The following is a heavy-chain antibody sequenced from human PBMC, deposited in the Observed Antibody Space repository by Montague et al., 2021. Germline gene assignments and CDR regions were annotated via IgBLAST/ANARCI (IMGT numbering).Heavy chain of an antibody. D-gene: IGHD2-21*02. J-gene: IGHJ5*02. CDR1: GASINSSPYY. V-gene: IGHV4-39*01. CDR3: ARVDCDGDCYTFDP. CDR2: IYYSANT. Sequence: SETLSLTCTVSGASINSSPYYWGWIRQPPGKGLEWIGSIYYSANTYYNPSLKSRLSISVDTTKNQFSLRLKSVTAADTAVYHCARVDCDGDCYTFDPWGQGKLVTVSS.